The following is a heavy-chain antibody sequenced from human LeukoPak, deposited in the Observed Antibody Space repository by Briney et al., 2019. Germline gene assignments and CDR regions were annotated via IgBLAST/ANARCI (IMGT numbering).Heavy chain of an antibody. Sequence: GGSLRLSCTASGFTFSSYEMNWVRQAPGKGLEWVSYISSSGNTIYYADSVKGRFTISRDNANHSLYLQMNSLRAEDTAVYYCTRDLDGSGSYNWFDPWGQGTLVTVSS. J-gene: IGHJ5*02. CDR2: ISSSGNTI. D-gene: IGHD3-10*01. V-gene: IGHV3-48*03. CDR1: GFTFSSYE. CDR3: TRDLDGSGSYNWFDP.